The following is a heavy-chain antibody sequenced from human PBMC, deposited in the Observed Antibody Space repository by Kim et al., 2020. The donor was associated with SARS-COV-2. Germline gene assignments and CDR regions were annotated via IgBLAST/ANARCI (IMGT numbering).Heavy chain of an antibody. CDR1: GGSISSSNW. D-gene: IGHD3-16*02. CDR3: AREDVWGSYRLWRTFRGSSGRNWFDP. Sequence: SETLSLTCAVSGGSISSSNWWSWVRQPPGKGLEWIGEIYHSGSTNYNPSLKSRVTISVDKSKNQFSLKLSSVTAADTAVYYCAREDVWGSYRLWRTFRGSSGRNWFDPWGQGTLVTVSS. J-gene: IGHJ5*02. V-gene: IGHV4-4*02. CDR2: IYHSGST.